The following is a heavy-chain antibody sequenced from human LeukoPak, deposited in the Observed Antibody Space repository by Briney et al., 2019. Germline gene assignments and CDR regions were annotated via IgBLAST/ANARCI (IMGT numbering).Heavy chain of an antibody. J-gene: IGHJ4*01. D-gene: IGHD5-12*01. CDR3: ARDRGWDGYGYAFLDY. V-gene: IGHV3-48*03. CDR1: GFTVRSNY. CDR2: ISSSGSTT. Sequence: GGSLRLSCAASGFTVRSNYMSWVRQAPGKGLEWIAYISSSGSTTKYADSVKGRFTMSRDNAKNAVYMEMNSLRVEDTAVYYCARDRGWDGYGYAFLDYWGHGTLVTVSS.